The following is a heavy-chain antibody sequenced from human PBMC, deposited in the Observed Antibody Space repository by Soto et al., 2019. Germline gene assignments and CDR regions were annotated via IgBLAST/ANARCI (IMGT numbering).Heavy chain of an antibody. CDR2: IYWNDDK. J-gene: IGHJ4*02. CDR1: GFSLSTSGVV. V-gene: IGHV2-5*01. Sequence: GPTLVNPTQTLTLTCTFSGFSLSTSGVVVGWIRQPPGKALEWLALIYWNDDKRYSPSLKSRLTITKDTSKNQVVLTMTNMDPVDTATYYCAHTPAKYYYDSSGPYFDYWGQGTLVTVSS. CDR3: AHTPAKYYYDSSGPYFDY. D-gene: IGHD3-22*01.